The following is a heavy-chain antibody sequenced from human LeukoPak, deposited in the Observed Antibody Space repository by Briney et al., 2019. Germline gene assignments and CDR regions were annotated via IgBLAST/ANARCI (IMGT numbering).Heavy chain of an antibody. Sequence: GGSLRLSCAASGFTFSSYAMSWVRQAPGKGLEWVPAISGSGGSTYYADSVKGRFTISRDNSKNTLYLQMNSLRAEDTAVYYCAKDRVFYYDSSGYLFDYWGQGTLVTVSS. CDR3: AKDRVFYYDSSGYLFDY. J-gene: IGHJ4*02. CDR2: ISGSGGST. CDR1: GFTFSSYA. V-gene: IGHV3-23*01. D-gene: IGHD3-22*01.